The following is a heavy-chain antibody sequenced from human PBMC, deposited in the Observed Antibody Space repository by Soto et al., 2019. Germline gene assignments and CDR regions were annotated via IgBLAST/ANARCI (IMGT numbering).Heavy chain of an antibody. D-gene: IGHD2-21*02. CDR2: IDDANSA. Sequence: VQLVESGGGLVQPGGSLRLSCSASGFTFSSYAMHWVRQAPGKGLEYVSAIDDANSAYYADSVKGRFVISRDNSRNTVYLQMDGLRAEDTAIYYCTKRPICTGDCWFFDDWGQGILVTVSS. V-gene: IGHV3-64*04. CDR3: TKRPICTGDCWFFDD. CDR1: GFTFSSYA. J-gene: IGHJ4*02.